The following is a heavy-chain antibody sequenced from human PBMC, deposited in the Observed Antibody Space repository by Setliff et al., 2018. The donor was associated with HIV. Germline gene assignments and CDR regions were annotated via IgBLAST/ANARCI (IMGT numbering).Heavy chain of an antibody. CDR3: ARGPLDYYDSSGYLDAFDI. D-gene: IGHD3-22*01. CDR1: GGSFSGYY. V-gene: IGHV4-34*01. CDR2: INHSGST. Sequence: TLSLTCAVYGGSFSGYYWSWIRQPPGKGLEWIGEINHSGSTNYNPSLKSRVTISVDTSKNQFSLKLSSVTAADTVVYYCARGPLDYYDSSGYLDAFDIWGQGTKVTVSS. J-gene: IGHJ3*02.